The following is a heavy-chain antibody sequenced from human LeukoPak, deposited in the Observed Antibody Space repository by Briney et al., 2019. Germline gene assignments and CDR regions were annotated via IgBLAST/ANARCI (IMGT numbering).Heavy chain of an antibody. CDR1: GGSISSSSYY. D-gene: IGHD1-26*01. CDR3: ARFSGSYYY. V-gene: IGHV4-39*01. CDR2: IYYSGST. J-gene: IGHJ4*02. Sequence: SETLSLTCTVSGGSISSSSYYWGWIRQPPGKGLEWIGSIYYSGSTYYNPSLKSRVTISVDTSKNQFSLKPSSVTAADTAVYYCARFSGSYYYWGQGTLVTVSS.